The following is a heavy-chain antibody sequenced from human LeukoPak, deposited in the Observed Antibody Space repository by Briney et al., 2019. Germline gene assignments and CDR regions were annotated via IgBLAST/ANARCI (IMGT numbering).Heavy chain of an antibody. CDR3: ARGDYGSGSPYYYYYMDV. D-gene: IGHD3-10*01. Sequence: GGSLRLSCVASGFTFSSSWMTWVRQAPGKGLEWVSYISSSSSTIYYADSVKGRFTISRDNAKNSLYLQMNSLRAEDTAVYYCARGDYGSGSPYYYYYMDVWGKGTTVTISS. V-gene: IGHV3-48*01. CDR1: GFTFSSSW. J-gene: IGHJ6*03. CDR2: ISSSSSTI.